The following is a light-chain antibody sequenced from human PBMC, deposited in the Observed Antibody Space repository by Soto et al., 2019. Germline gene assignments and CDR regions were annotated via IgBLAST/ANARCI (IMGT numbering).Light chain of an antibody. CDR3: SSHSDSNNLVV. V-gene: IGLV2-8*01. J-gene: IGLJ2*01. Sequence: QSVLTQPPSASGSPGQSVTISCTGTSSDVGGYEYVSWYQQHPGKAPKLMIYEVSKRPAGVPDRFSGSKSGNTASLTVSGLQAEDEADYYCSSHSDSNNLVVFGGGTQLTVL. CDR1: SSDVGGYEY. CDR2: EVS.